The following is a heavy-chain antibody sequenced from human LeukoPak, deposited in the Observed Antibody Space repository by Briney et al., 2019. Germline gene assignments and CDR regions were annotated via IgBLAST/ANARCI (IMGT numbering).Heavy chain of an antibody. CDR3: ARRYDRAVPLDY. CDR2: ISYDGSNK. D-gene: IGHD3-22*01. CDR1: GFTFSSYA. Sequence: GRSLRLSCAASGFTFSSYAMHWVRQAPGKGLEWVAVISYDGSNKYYADSVKGRFTISRDNSKNTLYLQMNSLRAEDTAVYYCARRYDRAVPLDYWGQGTLVTVSS. J-gene: IGHJ4*02. V-gene: IGHV3-30*01.